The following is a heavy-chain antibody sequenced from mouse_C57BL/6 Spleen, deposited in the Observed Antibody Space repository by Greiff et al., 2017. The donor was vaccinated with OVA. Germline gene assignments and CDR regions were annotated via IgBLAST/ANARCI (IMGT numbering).Heavy chain of an antibody. J-gene: IGHJ2*02. CDR2: IDPEDGEP. CDR1: GFNFTDYY. V-gene: IGHV14-2*01. CDR3: DRAGFDY. Sequence: VQLQQSGAELVKPGASVKLSCKASGFNFTDYYMHWVKQRPEKGLEWIGWIDPEDGEPKYAPKFQGKSTLTADTSSHTASMQLSSLTSECTAVYYWDRAGFDYWGQGTSLTVSS.